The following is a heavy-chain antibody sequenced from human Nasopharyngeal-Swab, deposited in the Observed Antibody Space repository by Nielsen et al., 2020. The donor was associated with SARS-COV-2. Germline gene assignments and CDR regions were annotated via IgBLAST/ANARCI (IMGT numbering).Heavy chain of an antibody. D-gene: IGHD5-24*01. Sequence: SVKVSCKASGGTFSSYAISWVRQAPGQGLEWMGRIIPIFGIANYAQKLQGRVTITADKSTSTAYMELSSLGSEDTAVYYCAHDGYNYYYYGMDVWGQGTTVTVSS. CDR1: GGTFSSYA. J-gene: IGHJ6*02. V-gene: IGHV1-69*04. CDR3: AHDGYNYYYYGMDV. CDR2: IIPIFGIA.